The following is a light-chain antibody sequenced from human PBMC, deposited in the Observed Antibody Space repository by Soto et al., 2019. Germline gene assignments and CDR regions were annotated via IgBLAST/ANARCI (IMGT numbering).Light chain of an antibody. CDR1: SSNIGAGYD. Sequence: QSVLTQPPSVSGAPGQRVTISCTGSSSNIGAGYDVHGYQQLPGTAPKLLIYGNSNRPSGVPDRFSGSKSGTSASLAITGLQAENEADDYCQSYDSSLSVVFGGGTKVTVL. CDR2: GNS. J-gene: IGLJ2*01. CDR3: QSYDSSLSVV. V-gene: IGLV1-40*01.